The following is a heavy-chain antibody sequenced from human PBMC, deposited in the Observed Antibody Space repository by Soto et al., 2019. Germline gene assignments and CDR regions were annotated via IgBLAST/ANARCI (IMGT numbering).Heavy chain of an antibody. D-gene: IGHD3-10*01. J-gene: IGHJ6*02. CDR3: ARGGGGSTMVRGVISRYYGMDV. CDR2: IYYSGST. Sequence: QVQLQESGPGLVKPSQTLSLTCTVSGGSISSGGYYWSWIRQHPGKGLEWIGYIYYSGSTYYNPSLKSRVTISVDTSKNQFSLKLSSVTAADTAVYYCARGGGGSTMVRGVISRYYGMDVWGQGTTVTVSS. V-gene: IGHV4-31*03. CDR1: GGSISSGGYY.